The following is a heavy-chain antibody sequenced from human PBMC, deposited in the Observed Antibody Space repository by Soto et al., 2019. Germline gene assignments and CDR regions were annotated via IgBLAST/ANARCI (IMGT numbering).Heavy chain of an antibody. CDR1: GGTFSSYT. V-gene: IGHV1-69*02. D-gene: IGHD3-9*01. J-gene: IGHJ5*02. CDR2: IIPILGIA. CDR3: ARSDILNWFDP. Sequence: EASVKVSCKASGGTFSSYTISWVRQAPGQGLEWMGRIIPILGIANYAQKFQGRVTITADKSTSTAYMELSSLRSEDTAVYYCARSDILNWFDPWGQGTLVTVSS.